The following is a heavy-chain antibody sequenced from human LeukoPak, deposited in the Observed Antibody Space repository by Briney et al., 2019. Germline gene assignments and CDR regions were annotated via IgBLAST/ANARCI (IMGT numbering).Heavy chain of an antibody. D-gene: IGHD6-6*01. CDR2: ISAYNGNT. J-gene: IGHJ5*02. V-gene: IGHV1-18*01. CDR1: GYTFTSYG. Sequence: ASVKVSCKASGYTFTSYGISWVRQAPGQELEWMGWISAYNGNTNYAQTLQGRVTMTTDTSTSTAYMELRSLRSDDTAVYYCARQSIAAPVDPWGQGTLVTVSS. CDR3: ARQSIAAPVDP.